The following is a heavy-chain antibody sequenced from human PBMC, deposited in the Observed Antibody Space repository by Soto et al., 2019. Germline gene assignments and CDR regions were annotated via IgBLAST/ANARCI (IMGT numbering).Heavy chain of an antibody. Sequence: QVQLVQSGAEVKKPGSSVKVSCKASGGTFSSYAISWVRQAPGQGLEWMGGIIPIFGTANYAQKFQGRVTITADESTSTAYMELSSLRSEDTAVYYCATLGLYSYVVYYYYYGMDVWGQGTTVTVSS. CDR1: GGTFSSYA. J-gene: IGHJ6*02. CDR2: IIPIFGTA. D-gene: IGHD5-18*01. CDR3: ATLGLYSYVVYYYYYGMDV. V-gene: IGHV1-69*01.